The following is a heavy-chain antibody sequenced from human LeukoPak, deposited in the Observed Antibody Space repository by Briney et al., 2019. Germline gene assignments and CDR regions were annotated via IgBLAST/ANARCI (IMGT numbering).Heavy chain of an antibody. CDR1: GGSISSYY. J-gene: IGHJ4*02. D-gene: IGHD4-17*01. CDR3: ARADYGDRRYYFDY. CDR2: IYYRGST. V-gene: IGHV4-59*01. Sequence: SETLSLTCTVSGGSISSYYWSWIRQPPARGLEWMGYIYYRGSTNYNPSLKSRVTISVDTSKNQLSLKLSSVTAADTAVYYCARADYGDRRYYFDYWGQGTLVTVSS.